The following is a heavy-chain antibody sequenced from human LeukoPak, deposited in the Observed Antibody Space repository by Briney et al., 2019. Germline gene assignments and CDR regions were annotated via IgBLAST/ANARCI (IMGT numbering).Heavy chain of an antibody. V-gene: IGHV3-7*01. CDR2: IKQDGSEK. D-gene: IGHD3-10*01. CDR3: ARDQLGDWFGVIGPSDAFDI. CDR1: GFTFSSYW. Sequence: PGGSLRLSCAASGFTFSSYWMSWVRQAPGKGLEWVANIKQDGSEKYYVDSVKGRFTISRDNAKNSLYLQMNSLRAEDTAVYYCARDQLGDWFGVIGPSDAFDIWGQGTMVTVSS. J-gene: IGHJ3*02.